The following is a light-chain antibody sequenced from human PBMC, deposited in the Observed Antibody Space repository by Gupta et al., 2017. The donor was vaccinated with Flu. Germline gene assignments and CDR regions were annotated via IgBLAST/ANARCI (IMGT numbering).Light chain of an antibody. Sequence: SPGQTADISCSGDGLGSKSVCWYQQKSGQSPKLVVYDDKRRPSGISARFTASNSGNTATLTISDAQTFDEADYYCQDYDKKTWVFGGGTKLTVL. V-gene: IGLV3-1*01. J-gene: IGLJ3*02. CDR1: GLGSKS. CDR2: DDK. CDR3: QDYDKKTWV.